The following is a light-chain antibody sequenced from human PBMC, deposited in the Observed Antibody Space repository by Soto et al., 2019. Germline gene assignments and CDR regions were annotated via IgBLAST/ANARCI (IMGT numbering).Light chain of an antibody. J-gene: IGLJ7*01. V-gene: IGLV2-11*01. CDR1: SSDVGAYNY. CDR2: DVS. CDR3: CSHAGSSVV. Sequence: QSALTQPRSVSGSPGQSVTISCTGTSSDVGAYNYVSWYQQHPGKAPKLMIYDVSKRPSGVPDRFSGSKSGNTASLTISGLQAEDEADYYCCSHAGSSVVFGTGTQLTVL.